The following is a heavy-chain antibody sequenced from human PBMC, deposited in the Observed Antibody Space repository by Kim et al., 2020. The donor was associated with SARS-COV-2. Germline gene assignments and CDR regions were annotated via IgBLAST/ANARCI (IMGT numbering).Heavy chain of an antibody. D-gene: IGHD5-18*01. CDR2: ISYDGSNK. CDR3: ARELRRTWIQLWED. J-gene: IGHJ4*02. CDR1: GFTFSSYA. V-gene: IGHV3-30-3*01. Sequence: GGSLRLSCAASGFTFSSYAMHWVRQAPGKGLEWVAVISYDGSNKYYADSVKGRFTISRDNSKNTLYLQMNSLRAEDTAVYYCARELRRTWIQLWEDWGQGTLVTVSS.